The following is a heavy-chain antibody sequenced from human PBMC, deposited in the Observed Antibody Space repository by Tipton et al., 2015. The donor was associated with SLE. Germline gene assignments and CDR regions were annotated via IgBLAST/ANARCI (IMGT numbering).Heavy chain of an antibody. J-gene: IGHJ6*03. D-gene: IGHD3/OR15-3a*01. Sequence: TLSLTCAVYGGSFSGYYWSWIRQPPGKGLEWIGEINHSGGTNYNPSLKSRVTISVDTSKNQFSLKRSSVTAADTAVYYCARAPGLDRDYYYYYYMDVWGKGTTVTVSS. V-gene: IGHV4-34*01. CDR2: INHSGGT. CDR3: ARAPGLDRDYYYYYYMDV. CDR1: GGSFSGYY.